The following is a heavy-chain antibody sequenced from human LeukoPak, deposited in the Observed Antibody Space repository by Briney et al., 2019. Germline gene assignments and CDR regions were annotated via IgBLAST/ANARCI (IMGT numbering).Heavy chain of an antibody. Sequence: GGSLRLSCAASGFTFSSYGMHWVRQAPGKGLEWVAVISYDGSNKYYTDSVKGRFTISGDNSKNTLYLQMNSLRAEDTAVYYCARDDGTSGSYYDYWGQGTLVTVSS. CDR3: ARDDGTSGSYYDY. J-gene: IGHJ4*02. CDR2: ISYDGSNK. D-gene: IGHD1-26*01. V-gene: IGHV3-30*03. CDR1: GFTFSSYG.